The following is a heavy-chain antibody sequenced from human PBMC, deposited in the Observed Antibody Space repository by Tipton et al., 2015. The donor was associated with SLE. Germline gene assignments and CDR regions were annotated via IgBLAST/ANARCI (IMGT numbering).Heavy chain of an antibody. CDR3: ARDLKYYDSSGYLNWFDP. Sequence: TLSLTCAVSGYSISSGYYWGWIRQPPGKGLEWIGSIYHSGSTYYNPSLKSRVTISVDTSKNQFSLKLSSVTAADTAVYYCARDLKYYDSSGYLNWFDPWGQGTLVTVSS. J-gene: IGHJ5*02. V-gene: IGHV4-38-2*02. CDR1: GYSISSGYY. CDR2: IYHSGST. D-gene: IGHD3-22*01.